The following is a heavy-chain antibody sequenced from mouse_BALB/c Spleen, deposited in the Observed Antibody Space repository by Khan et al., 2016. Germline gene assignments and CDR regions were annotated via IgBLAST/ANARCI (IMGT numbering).Heavy chain of an antibody. V-gene: IGHV1-66*01. D-gene: IGHD2-2*01. CDR2: IFPGSGIP. CDR3: ARGPYAYDWYFDV. CDR1: GYSFTSDY. Sequence: QVQLQQSGPELVKPGASVKMPCKASGYSFTSDYIHWVKQRPGQGLEWIGWIFPGSGIPRYNEKVKGKATLTADTSSSTVYMHFSSLTSEDSAVDLCARGPYAYDWYFDVWGAGTTVTVSS. J-gene: IGHJ1*01.